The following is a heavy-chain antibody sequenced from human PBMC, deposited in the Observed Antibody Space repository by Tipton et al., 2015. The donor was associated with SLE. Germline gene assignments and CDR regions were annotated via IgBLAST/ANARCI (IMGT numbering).Heavy chain of an antibody. CDR2: ISSDGSNI. V-gene: IGHV3-74*01. Sequence: SLRLSCAASGFTFSSYWMHWVRQAPGKGLVWVSRISSDGSNIAYADSVKGRFTVSRDNAKNTLYLEMSSLRAEDTAVYYCARGPPHGGSYYTAWGQGTLVTVSS. CDR1: GFTFSSYW. J-gene: IGHJ5*02. CDR3: ARGPPHGGSYYTA. D-gene: IGHD1-26*01.